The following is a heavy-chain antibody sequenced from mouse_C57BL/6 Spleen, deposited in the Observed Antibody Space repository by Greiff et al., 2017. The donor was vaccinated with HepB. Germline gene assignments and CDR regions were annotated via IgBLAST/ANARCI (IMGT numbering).Heavy chain of an antibody. CDR1: GYTFTGYW. CDR3: ARYWWGGGYGYYAMDY. Sequence: QVQLKESGAELMKPGASVKLSCKATGYTFTGYWIEWVKQRPGHGLEWIGEILPGSGSTNYNEKFKGKATFTADTSSNTAYMQLSSLTTEDSAIYYCARYWWGGGYGYYAMDYWGQGTSVTVSS. D-gene: IGHD1-1*02. V-gene: IGHV1-9*01. J-gene: IGHJ4*01. CDR2: ILPGSGST.